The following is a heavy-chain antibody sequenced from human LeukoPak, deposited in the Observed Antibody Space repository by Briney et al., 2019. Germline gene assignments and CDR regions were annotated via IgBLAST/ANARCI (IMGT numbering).Heavy chain of an antibody. V-gene: IGHV3-9*01. CDR2: ISWNSGSI. D-gene: IGHD6-19*01. J-gene: IGHJ3*02. CDR3: AKDLAGGLI. CDR1: GFTFDDYA. Sequence: GGSLRLSCAASGFTFDDYAMHWVRHAPGKGLEWVSGISWNSGSIGYADSVKGRFTISRDNAKNSLYLQMNSLRAEDTAVYYCAKDLAGGLIWGQGTMVTVSS.